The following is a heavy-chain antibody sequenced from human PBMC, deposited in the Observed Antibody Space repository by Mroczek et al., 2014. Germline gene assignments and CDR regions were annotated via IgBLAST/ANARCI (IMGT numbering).Heavy chain of an antibody. V-gene: IGHV3-23*01. J-gene: IGHJ4*02. CDR3: AKDSGDFWSGYYFFPDY. D-gene: IGHD3-3*01. CDR1: GFTFSSYA. Sequence: ESGGGLVQPGGSLRLSCAASGFTFSSYAMSWVRQAPGKGLEWVSAISGSGGSTYYADSVKGRFTISRDNSKNTLYLQMNSLRAEDTAVYYCAKDSGDFWSGYYFFPDYWGQGTLVTVSS. CDR2: ISGSGGST.